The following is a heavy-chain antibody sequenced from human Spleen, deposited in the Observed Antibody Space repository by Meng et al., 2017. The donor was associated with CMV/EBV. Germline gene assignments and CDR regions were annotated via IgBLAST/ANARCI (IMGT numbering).Heavy chain of an antibody. CDR2: ISAYNGNT. J-gene: IGHJ4*02. D-gene: IGHD3-22*01. CDR3: ASYDSSGYYPHFDY. CDR1: GYTFTGYY. Sequence: QVQLVQSGAEVKKPGASVKVSCKASGYTFTGYYMHWVRQAPGQGLEWMGWISAYNGNTNYAQKLQGRVTMTTDTSTSTAYMELRSLRSDDTAVYYCASYDSSGYYPHFDYWGQGTLVTVSS. V-gene: IGHV1-18*04.